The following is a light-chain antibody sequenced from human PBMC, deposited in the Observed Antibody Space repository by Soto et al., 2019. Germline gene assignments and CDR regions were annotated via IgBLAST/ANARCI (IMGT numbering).Light chain of an antibody. CDR3: QQVNSHPLT. CDR1: QSISNF. Sequence: DIQMTQSPSSLPASVGDRVTITCRASQSISNFLNWYQQKPGKAPKLLIYAASSLQSGVPSRFSGSGSGTDFTLTISSLQPEDFATYYCQQVNSHPLTFGGGTKV. V-gene: IGKV1-39*01. J-gene: IGKJ4*01. CDR2: AAS.